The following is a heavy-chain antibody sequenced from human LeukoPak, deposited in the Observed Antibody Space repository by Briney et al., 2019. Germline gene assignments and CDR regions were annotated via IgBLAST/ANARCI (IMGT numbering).Heavy chain of an antibody. CDR2: IIPIFGTA. Sequence: SVKVSCKASGGTFSSYAISWVRQAPGQGLEWMGRIIPIFGTANYAQKFQGRVTITTDESTSTAYMELSSLRSEDTAVYYCARRDLYGSGTVDYWGQGALVTVSS. V-gene: IGHV1-69*05. D-gene: IGHD3-10*01. CDR1: GGTFSSYA. CDR3: ARRDLYGSGTVDY. J-gene: IGHJ4*02.